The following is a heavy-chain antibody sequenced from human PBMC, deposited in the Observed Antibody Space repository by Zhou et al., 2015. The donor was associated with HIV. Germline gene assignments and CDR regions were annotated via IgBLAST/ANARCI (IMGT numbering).Heavy chain of an antibody. Sequence: QVQLVQSGAEVKKPGSSVKVSCKASGGIFSSYAISWVRQAPGQGLEWMGGIIPMFSKVNYAQKFQGRVTITADESTSTAYMELSSLRSEDTAVYYCATGGAGDGVGAQMVHAIQDFDYWGQGTLVTVSS. V-gene: IGHV1-69*01. CDR3: ATGGAGDGVGAQMVHAIQDFDY. D-gene: IGHD2-8*01. CDR1: GGIFSSYA. J-gene: IGHJ4*02. CDR2: IIPMFSKV.